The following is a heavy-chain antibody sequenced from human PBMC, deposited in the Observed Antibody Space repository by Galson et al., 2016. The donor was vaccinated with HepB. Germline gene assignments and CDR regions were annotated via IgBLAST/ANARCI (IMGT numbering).Heavy chain of an antibody. CDR1: RFTFSSYG. D-gene: IGHD5-24*01. J-gene: IGHJ3*01. V-gene: IGHV3-23*01. CDR3: ARDQRWLQFGKDAFDL. Sequence: GSLRLSCAASRFTFSSYGMSWVRQAPGKGLEWVSGLSPSGTSTHYADSVKGRFSISRDNSKTTLHLQMNSLRVEDTALYYCARDQRWLQFGKDAFDLWGQGTFVIVSS. CDR2: LSPSGTST.